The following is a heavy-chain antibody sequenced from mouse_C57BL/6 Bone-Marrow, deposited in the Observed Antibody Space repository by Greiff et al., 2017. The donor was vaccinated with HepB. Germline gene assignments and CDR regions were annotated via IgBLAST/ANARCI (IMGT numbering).Heavy chain of an antibody. Sequence: EVMLVESGGGLVQPGGSLKLSCAASGFTFSDYYMYWVRQTPEKRLEWVAYISNGGGSTYYPDTVKGRFTISRDNAKNTLYLQMSRLKSEDTAMYYCARGDYYGSSYPAWFAYWGQGTLVTVSA. CDR2: ISNGGGST. CDR3: ARGDYYGSSYPAWFAY. V-gene: IGHV5-12*01. CDR1: GFTFSDYY. J-gene: IGHJ3*01. D-gene: IGHD1-1*01.